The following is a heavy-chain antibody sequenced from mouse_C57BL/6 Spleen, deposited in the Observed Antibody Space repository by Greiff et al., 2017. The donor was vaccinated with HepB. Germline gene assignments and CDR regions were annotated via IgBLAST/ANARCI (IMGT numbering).Heavy chain of an antibody. V-gene: IGHV1-82*01. D-gene: IGHD2-5*01. Sequence: VMLVESGPELVKPGASVKISCKASGYAFSSSWMNWVKQRPGKGLEWIGRIYPGDGDTNYNGKFKGKATLTADKSSSTAYMQLSSLTSEDSAVYFCARSDSNFHYAMDYWGQGTSVTVSS. CDR3: ARSDSNFHYAMDY. J-gene: IGHJ4*01. CDR1: GYAFSSSW. CDR2: IYPGDGDT.